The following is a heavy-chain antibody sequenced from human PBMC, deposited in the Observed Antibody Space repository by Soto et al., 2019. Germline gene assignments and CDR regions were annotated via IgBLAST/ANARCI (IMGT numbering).Heavy chain of an antibody. CDR2: IYSGGST. V-gene: IGHV3-66*01. D-gene: IGHD6-19*01. Sequence: EVQLVESGGGLVQPGGSLRLSCAASGFTVSSNYMSWVRQAPGKGLEWVSVIYSGGSTYYADSVKGRFTISRDNSKNTLYLQMNSLRAEDTAVYYCAREPGGIAVAGTSSVWGQGTLVTVSS. CDR1: GFTVSSNY. J-gene: IGHJ4*02. CDR3: AREPGGIAVAGTSSV.